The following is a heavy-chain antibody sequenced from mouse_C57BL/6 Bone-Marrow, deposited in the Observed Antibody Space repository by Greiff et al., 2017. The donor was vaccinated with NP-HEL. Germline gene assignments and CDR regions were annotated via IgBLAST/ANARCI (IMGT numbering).Heavy chain of an antibody. Sequence: VKLQQPGAELVKPGASVKLSCKASGYTFTSYWMQWVKQRPGQGLEWIGEIDPSDSNTNYNQKFKGKATLTVDTSSSTAYMQLSSLTSEDSAVYYCARERGYGSSDYWGQGTTLTVSS. CDR1: GYTFTSYW. CDR2: IDPSDSNT. CDR3: ARERGYGSSDY. V-gene: IGHV1-50*01. D-gene: IGHD1-1*01. J-gene: IGHJ2*01.